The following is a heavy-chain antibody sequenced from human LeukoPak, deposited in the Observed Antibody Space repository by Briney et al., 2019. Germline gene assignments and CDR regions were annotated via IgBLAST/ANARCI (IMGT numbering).Heavy chain of an antibody. CDR2: INPSGGST. CDR1: GYTFTSYY. J-gene: IGHJ6*03. Sequence: GASVKVSCKASGYTFTSYYMHWVRQAPGQGLEWMGIINPSGGSTSYAQKFQGRVTMTRDMSTSTVYMELSSLRSEDTAVYYCARDRYSGLAFYYMDVWGKGTTVTISS. D-gene: IGHD6-19*01. CDR3: ARDRYSGLAFYYMDV. V-gene: IGHV1-46*01.